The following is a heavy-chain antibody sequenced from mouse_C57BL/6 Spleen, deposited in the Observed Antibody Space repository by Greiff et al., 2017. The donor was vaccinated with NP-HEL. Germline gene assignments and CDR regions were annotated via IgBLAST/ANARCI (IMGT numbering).Heavy chain of an antibody. Sequence: EVLLVEPGGGLVKPGGSLKLSCAASGFTFSDYGMHWVRQAPEQGLEWVAYISSGSSTIYYADTVKGRFTISRDNAKNTLFLQMTSLRSEDTAMYYCARNYDGYYDYFDYWGQGTTLTVSS. CDR1: GFTFSDYG. CDR2: ISSGSSTI. CDR3: ARNYDGYYDYFDY. J-gene: IGHJ2*01. V-gene: IGHV5-17*01. D-gene: IGHD2-3*01.